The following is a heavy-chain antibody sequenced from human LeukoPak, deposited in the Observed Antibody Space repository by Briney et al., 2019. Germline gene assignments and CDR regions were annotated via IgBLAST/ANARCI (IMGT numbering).Heavy chain of an antibody. CDR1: GYTFTSYG. J-gene: IGHJ5*02. D-gene: IGHD3-10*01. Sequence: ASVKVSCKASGYTFTSYGISWVRQAPGQGLEWMGWISAYNGNTNYAQKLQGRVTMTTDTSTSTAYMELRSLRSDDTAVYYCARYFSGTYYYGSGSYLEPWFDPWGQGTLVTVSS. V-gene: IGHV1-18*01. CDR3: ARYFSGTYYYGSGSYLEPWFDP. CDR2: ISAYNGNT.